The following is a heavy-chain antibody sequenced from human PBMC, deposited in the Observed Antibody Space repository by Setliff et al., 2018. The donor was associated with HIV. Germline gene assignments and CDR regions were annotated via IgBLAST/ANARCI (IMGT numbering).Heavy chain of an antibody. CDR1: GYTFTSYG. V-gene: IGHV1-18*01. J-gene: IGHJ6*03. D-gene: IGHD2-15*01. CDR3: ARVAGGDIVVVVAATPYYYMDV. CDR2: ISAYNGNT. Sequence: ASVQVSCKASGYTFTSYGISWVRQAPGQGLEWMGWISAYNGNTNYAQKLQGRVTMTTDTSTSTAYMELRSLRSDDTAVYYCARVAGGDIVVVVAATPYYYMDVWGKGTTVTVSS.